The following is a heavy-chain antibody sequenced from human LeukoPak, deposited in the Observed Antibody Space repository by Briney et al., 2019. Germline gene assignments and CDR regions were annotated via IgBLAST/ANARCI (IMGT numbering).Heavy chain of an antibody. CDR1: GFAFSNYW. D-gene: IGHD6-13*01. CDR2: IISDGSST. Sequence: PGGSLRLSCAASGFAFSNYWMHWVRQTPGKGLVWVSRIISDGSSTSYADSVKGRFTISRDNAKNTLYLQMNSLRAEDTAVYYCARDLSSSWYGLDYWGQGTLVTVSS. CDR3: ARDLSSSWYGLDY. V-gene: IGHV3-74*01. J-gene: IGHJ4*02.